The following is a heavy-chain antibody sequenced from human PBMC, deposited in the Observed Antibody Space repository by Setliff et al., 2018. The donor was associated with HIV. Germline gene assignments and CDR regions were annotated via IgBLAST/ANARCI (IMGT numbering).Heavy chain of an antibody. CDR3: ARGSAPNIVVAASLDI. V-gene: IGHV1-18*01. D-gene: IGHD6-19*01. CDR1: GGTFSSNG. CDR2: ISTYSGKT. J-gene: IGHJ4*01. Sequence: RASVKVSCKASGGTFSSNGINWVRQAPGQGLEWKGRISTYSGKTDYAEKFQGRLTMTMDTSTRTVFMGLRSLTLDDTSVYYCARGSAPNIVVAASLDIWGQGTLVTVSS.